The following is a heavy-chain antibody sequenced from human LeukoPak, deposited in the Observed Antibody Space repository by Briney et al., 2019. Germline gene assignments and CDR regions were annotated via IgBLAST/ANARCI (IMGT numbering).Heavy chain of an antibody. CDR2: IKQDGSEK. CDR3: ARDEYSSSSSYMDV. D-gene: IGHD6-6*01. CDR1: GFTFDSYS. V-gene: IGHV3-7*01. J-gene: IGHJ6*03. Sequence: GGSLRLSCEASGFTFDSYSMNWVRQAPGKGLEWVANIKQDGSEKYYVDSVKGRFTISRDNAKNSLYLQINSLRVEDTAVYYCARDEYSSSSSYMDVWGKGTTVTVSS.